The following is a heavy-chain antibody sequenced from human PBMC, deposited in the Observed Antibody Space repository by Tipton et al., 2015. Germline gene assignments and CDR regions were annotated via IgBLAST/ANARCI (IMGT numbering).Heavy chain of an antibody. CDR1: GFTFNNYA. CDR2: ISTSGGNT. V-gene: IGHV3-23*01. CDR3: AKEITSYGYVGFDY. Sequence: SLRLSCAASGFTFNNYAMSWVRQAPGKGLEWVSAISTSGGNTYHADSVKGQFTISRDNSENTLYLQMNSLRAEDTAVYYCAKEITSYGYVGFDYWGQGTLVTVSS. J-gene: IGHJ4*02. D-gene: IGHD5-18*01.